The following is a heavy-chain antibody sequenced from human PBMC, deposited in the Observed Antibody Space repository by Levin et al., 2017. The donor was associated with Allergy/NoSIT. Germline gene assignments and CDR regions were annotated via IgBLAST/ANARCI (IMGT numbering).Heavy chain of an antibody. V-gene: IGHV3-23*01. CDR3: AKEVGQQLVSWFDP. CDR1: GFTFSSYA. J-gene: IGHJ5*02. CDR2: ISGSGGST. D-gene: IGHD6-13*01. Sequence: GESLKISCAASGFTFSSYAMSWVRQAPGKGLEWVSAISGSGGSTYYADSVKGRFTISRDNSKNTLYLQMNSLRAEDTAVYYCAKEVGQQLVSWFDPWGQGTLVTVSS.